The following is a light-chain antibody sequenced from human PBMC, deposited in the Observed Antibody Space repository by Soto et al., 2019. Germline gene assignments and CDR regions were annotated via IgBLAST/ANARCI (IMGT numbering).Light chain of an antibody. J-gene: IGKJ1*01. V-gene: IGKV3-15*01. CDR2: GTS. Sequence: EIVMTQSPATLSVSPGERATLSCRASQSVSSNLAWYQQKPGQAPRLLIYGTSTRATGIPARFSGSGSGTDFTLTISSLEPEDFAVYYCQQYQTFWTFGQGTKVDIK. CDR1: QSVSSN. CDR3: QQYQTFWT.